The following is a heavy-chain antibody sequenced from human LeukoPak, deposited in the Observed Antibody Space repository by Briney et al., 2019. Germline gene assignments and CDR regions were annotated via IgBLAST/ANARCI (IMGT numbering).Heavy chain of an antibody. J-gene: IGHJ4*02. V-gene: IGHV4-59*01. CDR2: IYYSGST. D-gene: IGHD1-26*01. Sequence: SETLSLTCTVSGGSISSYYWSWIRQPPGKGLEWIGYIYYSGSTNYNPSLKSRVTISVDTSKNQFSLKLSSVTAVDTAVYYCAGSYAKVGATLFDYWGQGTLVTVSS. CDR3: AGSYAKVGATLFDY. CDR1: GGSISSYY.